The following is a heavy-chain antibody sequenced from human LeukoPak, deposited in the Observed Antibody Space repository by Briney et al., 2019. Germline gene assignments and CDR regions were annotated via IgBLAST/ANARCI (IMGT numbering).Heavy chain of an antibody. CDR2: MNPNSGNT. CDR3: ARSIETYYYDSSGYSRNWFDP. J-gene: IGHJ5*02. CDR1: GYTFTSYD. V-gene: IGHV1-8*01. D-gene: IGHD3-22*01. Sequence: GASVKVSCKASGYTFTSYDINWVRQATGQGLEWMGWMNPNSGNTGYAQKFQGRVTITRNTSISTAYMELSSLRSEDTAVYYCARSIETYYYDSSGYSRNWFDPWGQGTLVTVSS.